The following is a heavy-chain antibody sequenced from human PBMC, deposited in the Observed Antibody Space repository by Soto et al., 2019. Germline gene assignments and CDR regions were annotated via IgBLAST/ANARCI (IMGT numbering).Heavy chain of an antibody. CDR3: ARKQAGYFYGIDY. Sequence: LSLTCXVSGGSITSGGYYWSWIRQHPGKGLEWLGYIYDSGSTFYNPSLKSRITLSVDTSKNQFSLKLSSVTVADTAVYFCARKQAGYFYGIDYWGQGTLVTV. CDR1: GGSITSGGYY. J-gene: IGHJ4*02. V-gene: IGHV4-31*03. CDR2: IYDSGST. D-gene: IGHD3-10*01.